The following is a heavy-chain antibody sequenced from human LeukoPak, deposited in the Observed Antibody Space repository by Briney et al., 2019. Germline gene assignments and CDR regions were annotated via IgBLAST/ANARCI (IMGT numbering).Heavy chain of an antibody. Sequence: GGSLRLSCAASGFIFSNDWMSWVRQAPGKRLEWVGRIKNKIDGGTADYAAPVKGRFTISRDDSKNMLYLQMNSLRTEDTAVYYCARAGHNYDSSGNQYYFDYWGQGTLVTVSP. CDR3: ARAGHNYDSSGNQYYFDY. CDR1: GFIFSNDW. CDR2: IKNKIDGGTA. V-gene: IGHV3-15*01. D-gene: IGHD3-22*01. J-gene: IGHJ4*02.